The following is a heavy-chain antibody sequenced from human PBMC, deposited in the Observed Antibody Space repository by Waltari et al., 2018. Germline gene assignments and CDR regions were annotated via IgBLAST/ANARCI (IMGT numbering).Heavy chain of an antibody. D-gene: IGHD4-17*01. CDR2: IRWNSGSI. Sequence: EVQLVESGGGLVQPGRSLRLSCAASGFTFDDYAMHWVRQAPGQGLEWGSGIRWNSGSIGYADSVKCRFTISRDNAKNSLYLQMNSLRAEDTALYYCAKDRSSGDYYFDYWGQGTLVTVSS. V-gene: IGHV3-9*01. J-gene: IGHJ4*02. CDR1: GFTFDDYA. CDR3: AKDRSSGDYYFDY.